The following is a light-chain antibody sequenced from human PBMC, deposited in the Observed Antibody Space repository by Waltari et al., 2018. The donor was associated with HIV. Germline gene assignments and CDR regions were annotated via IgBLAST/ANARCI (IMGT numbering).Light chain of an antibody. CDR2: RND. V-gene: IGLV1-47*01. CDR1: SSNIGINY. J-gene: IGLJ2*01. CDR3: AAWDDSLSGRL. Sequence: QSVLTQPPSASGTPGQRVTISCSGSSSNIGINYVYWYQQLPGTAPKLLIYRNDQRPSGCPDRVSGSKAGTSASLAIRGLRSEDEADYYCAAWDDSLSGRLFGGGTKLTVL.